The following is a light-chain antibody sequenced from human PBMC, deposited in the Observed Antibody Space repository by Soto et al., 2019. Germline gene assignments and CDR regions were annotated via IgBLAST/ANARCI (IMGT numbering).Light chain of an antibody. CDR3: RSYTHINTRACV. Sequence: QSVLTEPACVCGSPGQSISISCTGTSGDIGSYNRVSWYQQHPGKAPKLIIYEVTDRPSGVSNRFSGSKSGNTASLTISGLKDEDEAEYYCRSYTHINTRACVFGTGTKVTVL. V-gene: IGLV2-14*01. CDR2: EVT. CDR1: SGDIGSYNR. J-gene: IGLJ1*01.